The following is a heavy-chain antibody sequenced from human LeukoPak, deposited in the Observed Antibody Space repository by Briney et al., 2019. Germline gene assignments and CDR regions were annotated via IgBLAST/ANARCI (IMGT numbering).Heavy chain of an antibody. CDR3: ARDLDDIFTGRHDAFDI. J-gene: IGHJ3*02. CDR1: GFTFSILW. CDR2: IKQDRHEK. V-gene: IGHV3-7*01. Sequence: GGSLRLSRAPCGFTFSILWMSWARPAPGKGREWVANIKQDRHEKHYVHSVKGRFTISRDNAKNSLYLQMNSLRAEDTAVYYCARDLDDIFTGRHDAFDIWGQGTMVTVSS. D-gene: IGHD3-9*01.